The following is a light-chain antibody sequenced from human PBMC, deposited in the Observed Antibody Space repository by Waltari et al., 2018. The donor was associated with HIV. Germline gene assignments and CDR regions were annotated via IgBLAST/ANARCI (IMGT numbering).Light chain of an antibody. CDR2: DAS. CDR1: QRFSRSY. V-gene: IGKV3-20*01. J-gene: IGKJ2*01. CDR3: QQYGTLYT. Sequence: EIVLTQSPGTLSLSPGERATLSCRASQRFSRSYLAWYQQKPGQAPRLLIYDASSRATGIPDRFGGSGSGTDLTLTISRLEPEDSAMYYCQQYGTLYTFGQGTKLEIK.